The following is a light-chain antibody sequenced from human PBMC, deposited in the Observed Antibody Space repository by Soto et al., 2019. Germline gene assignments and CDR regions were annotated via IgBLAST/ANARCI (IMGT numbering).Light chain of an antibody. CDR1: NSDVGGYHS. V-gene: IGLV2-8*01. Sequence: QSALTQPPSASGSPGQSVTISCTGTNSDVGGYHSVSWYQQHPGKAPKLLIYEVSKRPSGVPDRFSGSKSGNTASLTISGLQAEDEADYFCSSYTGSDTLIFGGGTKLTVL. CDR2: EVS. J-gene: IGLJ2*01. CDR3: SSYTGSDTLI.